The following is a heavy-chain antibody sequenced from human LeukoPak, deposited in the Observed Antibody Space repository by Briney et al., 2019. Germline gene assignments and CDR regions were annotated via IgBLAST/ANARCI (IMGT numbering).Heavy chain of an antibody. Sequence: PGGSLRLSCAASGFTFSSYGMHWVRQAPGKGLEWVAFIHSDGSNKYYADSVKGRFTISRDNSKKTLHLQMNSLRAEDTAVYYCAKGHHSDSSGYYSPDYWGQGTLVTVSS. V-gene: IGHV3-30*02. CDR1: GFTFSSYG. D-gene: IGHD3-22*01. J-gene: IGHJ4*02. CDR2: IHSDGSNK. CDR3: AKGHHSDSSGYYSPDY.